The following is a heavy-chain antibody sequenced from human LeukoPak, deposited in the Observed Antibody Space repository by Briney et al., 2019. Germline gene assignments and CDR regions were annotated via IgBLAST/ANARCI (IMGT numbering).Heavy chain of an antibody. J-gene: IGHJ4*02. D-gene: IGHD3-22*01. V-gene: IGHV3-23*01. CDR1: GFTFSDYY. CDR3: AKDDYYDSSGYSLFDY. Sequence: GGSLRLSCAASGFTFSDYYMSWIRQAPGKGLEWVSAISGSGGSTYYADSVKGRFTISRDNSKNTLYLQMNSLRAEDTAVYYCAKDDYYDSSGYSLFDYWGQGTLVTVSS. CDR2: ISGSGGST.